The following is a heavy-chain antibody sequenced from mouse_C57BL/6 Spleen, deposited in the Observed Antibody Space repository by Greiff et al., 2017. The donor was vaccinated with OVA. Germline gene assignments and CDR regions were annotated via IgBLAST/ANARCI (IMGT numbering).Heavy chain of an antibody. CDR2: IYPRDGST. V-gene: IGHV1-85*01. CDR3: ARTGTTVVDWFAY. Sequence: QVQLKESGPELVKPGASVKLSCKASGYTFTSYDINWVKQRHGQGLEWIGWIYPRDGSTKYNEKFKGKATLTVDTSSSTAYMELHSLTSEDSAVYFCARTGTTVVDWFAYWGQGTLVTVSA. J-gene: IGHJ3*01. CDR1: GYTFTSYD. D-gene: IGHD1-1*01.